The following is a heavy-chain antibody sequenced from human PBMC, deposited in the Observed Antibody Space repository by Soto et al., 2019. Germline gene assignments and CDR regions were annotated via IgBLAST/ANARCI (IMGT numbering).Heavy chain of an antibody. CDR3: AREGKGGYSYGFDY. Sequence: QVQLVQSGAEVKKPGSSVKVSCKASGGTFSSYTISWVRQAPGQGLEGMGRIIPILGIANYAQKFQGRVTITADKSTSTAYMELSSLRSEDTALYYCAREGKGGYSYGFDYWGQGTLVTVSS. D-gene: IGHD5-18*01. V-gene: IGHV1-69*08. CDR2: IIPILGIA. CDR1: GGTFSSYT. J-gene: IGHJ4*02.